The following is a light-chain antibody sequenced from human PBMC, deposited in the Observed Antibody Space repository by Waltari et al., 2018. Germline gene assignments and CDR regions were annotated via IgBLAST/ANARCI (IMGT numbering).Light chain of an antibody. CDR3: QNHERLPAT. J-gene: IGKJ1*01. Sequence: LTQSPGTLSLPPGERATLPCRASQNIGTDLVWYQQKPGQPPRLLMYAASRRATGIPDRFSGSGSGTDCSLTISRLEPEDFAVYYCQNHERLPATFGQGTKVEIK. V-gene: IGKV3-20*01. CDR2: AAS. CDR1: QNIGTD.